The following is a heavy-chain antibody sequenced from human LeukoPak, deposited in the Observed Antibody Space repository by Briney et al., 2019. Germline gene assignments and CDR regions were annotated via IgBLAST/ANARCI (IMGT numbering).Heavy chain of an antibody. Sequence: KTSETLSLTCTVSGGSISSYYWSWIRQPAGKGLEWIGRIYTSGSTNYNPSLKSRVTMSVDTSKNQFSLKLSSVTAADTAVYYCARDGAYGSGSSLYYWGQGTLVTVSS. CDR3: ARDGAYGSGSSLYY. CDR2: IYTSGST. V-gene: IGHV4-4*07. D-gene: IGHD3-10*01. J-gene: IGHJ4*02. CDR1: GGSISSYY.